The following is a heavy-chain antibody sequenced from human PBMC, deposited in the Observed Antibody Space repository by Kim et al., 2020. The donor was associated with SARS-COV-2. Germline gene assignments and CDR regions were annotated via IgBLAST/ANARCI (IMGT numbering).Heavy chain of an antibody. J-gene: IGHJ3*02. CDR3: TRSNSGSYHVAFDI. CDR2: IRSKAYGGTT. Sequence: GGSLRLSCTASGFTFGDYAMSWFRQAPGKGLEWVGFIRSKAYGGTTEYAASVKGRFTISRDDSKSIAYLQMNSLKTEDTAVYYCTRSNSGSYHVAFDIWGQGTMVTVSS. V-gene: IGHV3-49*03. D-gene: IGHD1-26*01. CDR1: GFTFGDYA.